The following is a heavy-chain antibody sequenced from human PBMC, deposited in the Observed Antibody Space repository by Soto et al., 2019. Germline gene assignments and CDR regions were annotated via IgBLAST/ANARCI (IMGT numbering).Heavy chain of an antibody. Sequence: SETLSLTCTVSGGSISSYYWSWIRQPPGKGLEWIGYIYYSGSTNYNPSLKSRVTISVDTSKNQFSLKLSSVTAADTAVYYCARVGLTTVVTSDAFDIWGHGTMVTVSS. D-gene: IGHD4-17*01. CDR2: IYYSGST. J-gene: IGHJ3*02. V-gene: IGHV4-59*01. CDR1: GGSISSYY. CDR3: ARVGLTTVVTSDAFDI.